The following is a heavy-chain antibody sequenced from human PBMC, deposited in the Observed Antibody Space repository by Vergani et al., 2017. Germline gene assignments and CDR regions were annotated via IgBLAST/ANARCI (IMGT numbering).Heavy chain of an antibody. V-gene: IGHV3-33*08. J-gene: IGHJ4*02. CDR2: IWYDGSNK. Sequence: VQLVESGGGLVQPGGSLRLSCAASGFTFSSYDMHWVRQATGKGLEWVAVIWYDGSNKYYADSVKGRFTISRDNSKNTLYLQMNSLRAEDTAVYYCARDPSPSRYCSSTSCYEGDYWGQGTLVTVSS. CDR3: ARDPSPSRYCSSTSCYEGDY. D-gene: IGHD2-2*01. CDR1: GFTFSSYD.